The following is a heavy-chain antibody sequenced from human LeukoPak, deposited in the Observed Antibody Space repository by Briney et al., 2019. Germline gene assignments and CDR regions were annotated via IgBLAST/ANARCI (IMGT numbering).Heavy chain of an antibody. Sequence: PGGSLTLSCAASGFTLSDYSMNWVRQAPGKGLEWISYIGISSGNTKYADSVKGRFTISGDKAKNSLYLQMNSLRVEDTAVYYCARDYKYAFDNWGQGTLVTVSS. CDR2: IGISSGNT. CDR3: ARDYKYAFDN. V-gene: IGHV3-48*01. J-gene: IGHJ4*02. CDR1: GFTLSDYS. D-gene: IGHD5-24*01.